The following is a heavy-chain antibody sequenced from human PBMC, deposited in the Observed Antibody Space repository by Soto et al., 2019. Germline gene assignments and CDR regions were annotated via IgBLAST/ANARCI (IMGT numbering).Heavy chain of an antibody. CDR1: GYSFTSYW. CDR3: ARLHQVFGAAAWKDYYYYYGMDV. J-gene: IGHJ6*02. V-gene: IGHV5-51*01. Sequence: PGESLKISCKGSGYSFTSYWIGWVRQMPGKGLEWMGIIYPGDSDTRYSPSFQGQVAISADKSISTAYLQWSSLKASDTAMYYCARLHQVFGAAAWKDYYYYYGMDVWGQGTTVTVSS. CDR2: IYPGDSDT. D-gene: IGHD6-13*01.